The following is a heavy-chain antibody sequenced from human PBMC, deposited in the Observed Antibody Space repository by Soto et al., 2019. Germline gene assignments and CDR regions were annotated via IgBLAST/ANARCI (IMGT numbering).Heavy chain of an antibody. V-gene: IGHV1-58*01. CDR3: AACYPYYYDSSGYYCGDAFDI. D-gene: IGHD3-22*01. CDR2: IVVGSGNT. CDR1: GFTFTSSA. Sequence: SVKVSCKASGFTFTSSAVQWVRQARGQRLEWIGWIVVGSGNTNYAQKFQERVTITRDMSTSTAYMELSSLRSEDTAVYYCAACYPYYYDSSGYYCGDAFDIWS. J-gene: IGHJ3*02.